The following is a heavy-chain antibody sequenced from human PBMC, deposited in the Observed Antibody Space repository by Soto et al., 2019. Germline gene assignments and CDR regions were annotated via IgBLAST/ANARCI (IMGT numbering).Heavy chain of an antibody. CDR2: INAGNHNT. D-gene: IGHD3-9*01. CDR1: GYTFTNYA. CDR3: ARFAILTGYPN. J-gene: IGHJ4*02. Sequence: VASVKVSCKASGYTFTNYAMHWVRQAPGQRLEWMGWINAGNHNTKYSQKFQGRVTITRDTSASTAYMELSSLRSEDTAVYYCARFAILTGYPNWGQGTLVTVSS. V-gene: IGHV1-3*01.